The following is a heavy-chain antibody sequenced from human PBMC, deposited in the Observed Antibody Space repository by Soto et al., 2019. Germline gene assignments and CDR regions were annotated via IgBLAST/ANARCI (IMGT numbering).Heavy chain of an antibody. CDR2: IQPGDTDT. J-gene: IGHJ4*02. V-gene: IGHV5-51*01. CDR1: GYNFINSW. CDR3: ARLDQTQDRLAY. D-gene: IGHD3-16*02. Sequence: PGESLKISCKPSGYNFINSWIGWVRQPPGKGLEWMVFIQPGDTDTKYNPSFRGQITISVDKSISTAFLQWTSLRASDTAMYYCARLDQTQDRLAYWGQGTLVTVSS.